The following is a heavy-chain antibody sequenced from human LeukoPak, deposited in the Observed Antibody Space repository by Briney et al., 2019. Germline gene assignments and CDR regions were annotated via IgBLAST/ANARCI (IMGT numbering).Heavy chain of an antibody. Sequence: PGRSLRLSCTASGFTFGDYAMSWVRQAPGKGLEWVGFIRSKAYGGTTEYAASVKGRFTISRDDSKSIAYLQMNSLKTEDTAVYHCTRTIFGVVIQYYYYMDVWGKGTTVTVSS. CDR2: IRSKAYGGTT. D-gene: IGHD3-3*01. V-gene: IGHV3-49*04. CDR1: GFTFGDYA. CDR3: TRTIFGVVIQYYYYMDV. J-gene: IGHJ6*03.